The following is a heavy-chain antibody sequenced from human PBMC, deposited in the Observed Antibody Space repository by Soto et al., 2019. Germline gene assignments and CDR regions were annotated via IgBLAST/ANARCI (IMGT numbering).Heavy chain of an antibody. CDR1: GGSFSGYY. V-gene: IGHV4-34*01. J-gene: IGHJ4*02. D-gene: IGHD6-13*01. CDR2: INHSGST. CDR3: ARGNLRIAAAGHVDY. Sequence: QAQLQQWGAGLLKPSETLSLTCAVYGGSFSGYYWSWIRQPPGKGLEWIGEINHSGSTNYNPSLKSRVTISVDTSKNQFSLKLSSVTAADTAVYYCARGNLRIAAAGHVDYWGQGTLVTVSS.